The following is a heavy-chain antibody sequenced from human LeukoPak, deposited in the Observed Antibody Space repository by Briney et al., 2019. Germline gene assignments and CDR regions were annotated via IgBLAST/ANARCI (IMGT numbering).Heavy chain of an antibody. CDR1: GFTFSSYG. D-gene: IGHD3-16*01. CDR2: ISYDGSNK. J-gene: IGHJ4*02. Sequence: GRSLRLSCAASGFTFSSYGMHWVRQAPGKGLEWVAVISYDGSNKYHADSVKGRFTISRDNSKNTLYLQMNSLRAEDTAVYYCAKDSRAGGYFDYWGQGTLVTVSS. V-gene: IGHV3-30*18. CDR3: AKDSRAGGYFDY.